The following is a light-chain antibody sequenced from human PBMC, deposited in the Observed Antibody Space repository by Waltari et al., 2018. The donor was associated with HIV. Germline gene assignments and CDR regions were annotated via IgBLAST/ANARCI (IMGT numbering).Light chain of an antibody. CDR2: LNSDGSH. V-gene: IGLV4-69*01. CDR3: QTWGTGIQV. CDR1: SGHSSYA. J-gene: IGLJ3*02. Sequence: QLVLTQSPSASASLGASVKLTCTLRSGHSSYAIAWHQQQPEKGPRYLMKLNSDGSHSKGDGIPDRFSGSSSGAERYLTISSLQSEDEGDYYCQTWGTGIQVFGGGTKLTVL.